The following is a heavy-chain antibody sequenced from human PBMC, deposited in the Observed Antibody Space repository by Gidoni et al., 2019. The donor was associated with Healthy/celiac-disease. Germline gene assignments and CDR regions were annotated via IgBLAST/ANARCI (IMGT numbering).Heavy chain of an antibody. V-gene: IGHV4-31*03. CDR1: GGSISSGGYY. CDR3: ARDSPYCGGDCYSIDY. Sequence: QVQLQESGPGLVKPSQTLSLTCTVSGGSISSGGYYWSWIRQHPGKGLEWIGYIYYSGSTYYNPSLKSRVTISVDTSKNQFSLKLSSVTAADTAVYYCARDSPYCGGDCYSIDYWGQGTLVTVSS. CDR2: IYYSGST. D-gene: IGHD2-21*02. J-gene: IGHJ4*02.